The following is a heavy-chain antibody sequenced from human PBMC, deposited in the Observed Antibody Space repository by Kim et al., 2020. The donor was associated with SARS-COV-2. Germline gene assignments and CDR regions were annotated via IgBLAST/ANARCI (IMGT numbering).Heavy chain of an antibody. V-gene: IGHV3-30*18. Sequence: GGSLRLSCVASGVNSMHLGIHWVRQAPGKGLEWVGFISFDGREEFYEDSVKGRFPISRDASKNTVFLQMNNLRSDDTAVYFCAKGRSGFNYYYRGVWGKGTTVAVSS. CDR3: AKGRSGFNYYYRGV. CDR2: ISFDGREE. D-gene: IGHD3-10*01. CDR1: GVNSMHLG. J-gene: IGHJ6*03.